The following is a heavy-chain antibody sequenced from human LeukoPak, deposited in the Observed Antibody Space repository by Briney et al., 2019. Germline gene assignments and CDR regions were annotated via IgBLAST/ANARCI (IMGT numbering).Heavy chain of an antibody. Sequence: GGSLRLSCATSGFTVSTNYMSWVRQAPGKGLHWVSVIYSGGSTYYADSVKGRFTISRDNSKNTLYLQMNSLRAEDTAVYYCAKEWVRTLDYWGQGTLVTVSS. V-gene: IGHV3-66*02. J-gene: IGHJ4*02. CDR2: IYSGGST. CDR3: AKEWVRTLDY. CDR1: GFTVSTNY. D-gene: IGHD4/OR15-4a*01.